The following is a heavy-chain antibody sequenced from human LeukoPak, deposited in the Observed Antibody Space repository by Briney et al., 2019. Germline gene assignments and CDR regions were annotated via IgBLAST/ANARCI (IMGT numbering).Heavy chain of an antibody. D-gene: IGHD3-22*01. Sequence: PGGSLRLSCAASGFTFSSYAMSWVRQAPGKGLEWVSAISGSGGSTYYADSVKGRFTISRDNSKNTLYLQMNSLRAEDTAVYYCAKDSVEYYYDSSGMGYWGQGTLLTVSS. CDR2: ISGSGGST. CDR3: AKDSVEYYYDSSGMGY. V-gene: IGHV3-23*01. J-gene: IGHJ4*02. CDR1: GFTFSSYA.